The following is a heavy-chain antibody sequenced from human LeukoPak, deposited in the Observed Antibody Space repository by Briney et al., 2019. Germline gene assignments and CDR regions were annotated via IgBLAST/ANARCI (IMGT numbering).Heavy chain of an antibody. CDR3: ARDGIVGASDY. Sequence: SGTLSLTCTVSGYSISSGYYWGWIRQPPGKGLEWIGSIYHSGSTYYNPSLKSRVTISVDTSKNQFSLKLSSVTAADTAVYYCARDGIVGASDYWGQGTLVTVSS. V-gene: IGHV4-38-2*02. D-gene: IGHD1-26*01. CDR1: GYSISSGYY. J-gene: IGHJ4*02. CDR2: IYHSGST.